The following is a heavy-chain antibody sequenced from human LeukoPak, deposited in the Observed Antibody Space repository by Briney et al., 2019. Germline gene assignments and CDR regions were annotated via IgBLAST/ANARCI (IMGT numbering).Heavy chain of an antibody. Sequence: GRSLRLSCAASGFTFSSYAMHRVRQAPGKGLEWVAVISYDGSNKYYADSVKGRFTISRDNSKNTLYLQMNSLRAEDTAVYYCARGYCSGGSCWESYGMDVWGKGTTVTVSS. CDR1: GFTFSSYA. CDR3: ARGYCSGGSCWESYGMDV. CDR2: ISYDGSNK. J-gene: IGHJ6*04. V-gene: IGHV3-30*04. D-gene: IGHD2-15*01.